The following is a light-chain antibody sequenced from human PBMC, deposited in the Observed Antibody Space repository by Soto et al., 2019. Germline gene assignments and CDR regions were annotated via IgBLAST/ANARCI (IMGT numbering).Light chain of an antibody. V-gene: IGLV1-40*01. CDR3: QSYDSSLSGYG. CDR2: GNS. CDR1: SSNIGAGYD. J-gene: IGLJ3*02. Sequence: QSVLTQPPSVSGAPGQRVTISCTGSSSNIGAGYDVHWYQQLPGTAPKLLIYGNSNRPSGVPDRFSGSKSGTSAPLAITGLQAEDEADYYCQSYDSSLSGYGFGGGTKVTVL.